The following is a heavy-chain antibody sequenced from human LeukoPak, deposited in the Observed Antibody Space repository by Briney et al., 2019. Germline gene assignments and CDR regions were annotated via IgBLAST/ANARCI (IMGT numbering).Heavy chain of an antibody. J-gene: IGHJ5*02. Sequence: ASVKVSCKASGYTFTCYYMHWVRQAPGQGLEWMGWINPNSGGTNYAQKFQGWVTMTRDTSISTAYMELSRLRSDDTAVYYWARGEYSSSWSDWFDPWGQGTLVTVSS. CDR3: ARGEYSSSWSDWFDP. D-gene: IGHD6-13*01. CDR2: INPNSGGT. V-gene: IGHV1-2*04. CDR1: GYTFTCYY.